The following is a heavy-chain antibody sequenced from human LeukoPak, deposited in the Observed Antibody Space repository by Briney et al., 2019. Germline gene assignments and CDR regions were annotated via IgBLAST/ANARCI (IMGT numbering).Heavy chain of an antibody. J-gene: IGHJ6*03. D-gene: IGHD3-3*01. V-gene: IGHV3-48*01. Sequence: AGGSLRLSCTASAFSFSSYGMNLVRQAPGKGLEWISYISSSGNSKYYADSVKGRFTVPRDNVWKSLYLQMDSLRAEDTAVYYCARRITISGVGYYMDVWGKGTTVTVSS. CDR3: ARRITISGVGYYMDV. CDR2: ISSSGNSK. CDR1: AFSFSSYG.